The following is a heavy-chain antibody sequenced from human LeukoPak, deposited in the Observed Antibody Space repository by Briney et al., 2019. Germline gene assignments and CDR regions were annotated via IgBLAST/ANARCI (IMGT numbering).Heavy chain of an antibody. Sequence: GGSLRLSCAASGFTFSSYAMTWVRQAPGKGLEWVSSITGGGNTYYADSVKGRFTISRDNSKNTLYLQMNSLRAEDTAVYYCAKDLRRPDDYWGQGTLVTVSS. CDR2: ITGGGNT. J-gene: IGHJ4*02. CDR1: GFTFSSYA. CDR3: AKDLRRPDDY. V-gene: IGHV3-23*01.